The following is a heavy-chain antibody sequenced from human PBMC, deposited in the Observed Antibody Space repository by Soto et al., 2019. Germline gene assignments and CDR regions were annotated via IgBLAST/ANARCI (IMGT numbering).Heavy chain of an antibody. CDR1: GFTFSSYS. Sequence: GGSLRLSCAASGFTFSSYSMNWVRQAPGKGLEWVSSISSSSSYIYYADSVKGRFTISRDNAKNSLYLQMNSLRAEDTAVYYCARDRGEESTYYDYVWGSYRRQPDAFDIWGQGTMVTVSS. D-gene: IGHD3-16*02. J-gene: IGHJ3*02. CDR2: ISSSSSYI. CDR3: ARDRGEESTYYDYVWGSYRRQPDAFDI. V-gene: IGHV3-21*01.